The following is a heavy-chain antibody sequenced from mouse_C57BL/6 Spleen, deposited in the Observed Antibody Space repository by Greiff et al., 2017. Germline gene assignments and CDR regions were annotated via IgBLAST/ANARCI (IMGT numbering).Heavy chain of an antibody. CDR2: IWSGGST. Sequence: VQVVESGPGLVQPSQSLSITCTVSGFSLTSYGVHWVRQSPGKGLEWLGVIWSGGSTDYNAAFISRLSISKDNSKSQVFFKMNSLQADDTAIDYCARKWLLHAMDYWGQGTSVTVSS. CDR1: GFSLTSYG. CDR3: ARKWLLHAMDY. D-gene: IGHD2-3*01. V-gene: IGHV2-2*01. J-gene: IGHJ4*01.